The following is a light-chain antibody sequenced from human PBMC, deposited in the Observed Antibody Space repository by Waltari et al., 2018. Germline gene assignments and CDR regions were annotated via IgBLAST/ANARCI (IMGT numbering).Light chain of an antibody. V-gene: IGLV3-1*01. CDR3: QAWDRATAI. CDR2: QDY. CDR1: RLGEKY. Sequence: SYDVTQTPSVSVSPGQTATITCSGDRLGEKYVSWYQQKPGQSPALVIYQDYKRPSGIPDRFSAAASWDTATLTISGAQLIDEADYYCQAWDRATAIFGGGTTLTVL. J-gene: IGLJ2*01.